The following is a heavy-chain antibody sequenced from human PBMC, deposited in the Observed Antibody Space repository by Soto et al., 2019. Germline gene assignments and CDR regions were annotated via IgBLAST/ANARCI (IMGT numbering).Heavy chain of an antibody. V-gene: IGHV1-18*01. CDR2: ISAFNGNT. D-gene: IGHD2-15*01. CDR1: GYTFTDYG. J-gene: IGHJ4*02. CDR3: ARAPKYCSGGSCYHRPPYYFDY. Sequence: ASVKVSCKTSGYTFTDYGVSWVRQAPGQGLEWMGWISAFNGNTNYAQKFQGRVTITADESTSTAYMELSSLRSEGTAVYYCARAPKYCSGGSCYHRPPYYFDYWGQGTLVTVSS.